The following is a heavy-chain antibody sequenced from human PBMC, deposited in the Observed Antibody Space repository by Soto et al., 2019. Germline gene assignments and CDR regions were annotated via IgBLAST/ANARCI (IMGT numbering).Heavy chain of an antibody. CDR3: AKKGGGDYILGY. CDR1: GFSLSTNGVG. Sequence: QITLKESGPTLVKPTQTLTLTCTFSGFSLSTNGVGVGWIRQPPGKALEWLALIYWDDSKAYSPSLKSRLTTTKDTSRNQVVLTMTNMDPVDTATYYCAKKGGGDYILGYWGQGTLVTVSS. D-gene: IGHD4-17*01. J-gene: IGHJ4*02. CDR2: IYWDDSK. V-gene: IGHV2-5*02.